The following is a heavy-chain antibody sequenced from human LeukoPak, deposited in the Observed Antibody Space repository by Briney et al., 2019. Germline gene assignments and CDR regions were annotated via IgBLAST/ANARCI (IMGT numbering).Heavy chain of an antibody. CDR1: GGTFSSYA. J-gene: IGHJ5*02. Sequence: ASVKVSCKASGGTFSSYAISWVRQAPGQGLEWMGGIIPIFGTANYAQKFQGRVTITADESTSTAYMELSSLRSEDTAVYYCEREGAGGSYSGWFDPWGQGTLVTVSS. D-gene: IGHD1-26*01. CDR3: EREGAGGSYSGWFDP. CDR2: IIPIFGTA. V-gene: IGHV1-69*01.